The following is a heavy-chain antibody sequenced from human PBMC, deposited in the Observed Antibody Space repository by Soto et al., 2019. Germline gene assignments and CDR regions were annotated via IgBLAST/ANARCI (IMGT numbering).Heavy chain of an antibody. Sequence: PGGSLRLSCAASGFTFSSYGMHWVRRAPGKGLEWVAVISYDGSNKYYADSVKGRFTISRDNCKNTLYLQINSLRAEDTAVYYFANTGVAGTGFLDYWSQRTLVTVSS. D-gene: IGHD6-19*01. J-gene: IGHJ4*02. V-gene: IGHV3-30*18. CDR3: ANTGVAGTGFLDY. CDR1: GFTFSSYG. CDR2: ISYDGSNK.